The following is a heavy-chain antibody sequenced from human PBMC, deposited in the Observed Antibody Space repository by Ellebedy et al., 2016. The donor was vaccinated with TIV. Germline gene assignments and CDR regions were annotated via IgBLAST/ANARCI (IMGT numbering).Heavy chain of an antibody. Sequence: GGSLRLSXGASGFTLSGYWMNWVRQAPGKGLEWVANIAPDGSGKRHVDSVKGRFTISRDNAKNSLYLEMNSLRADDTAVYYCAGWGSSQVWGQGSLVTVSS. D-gene: IGHD3-16*01. CDR2: IAPDGSGK. V-gene: IGHV3-7*01. CDR3: AGWGSSQV. CDR1: GFTLSGYW. J-gene: IGHJ4*02.